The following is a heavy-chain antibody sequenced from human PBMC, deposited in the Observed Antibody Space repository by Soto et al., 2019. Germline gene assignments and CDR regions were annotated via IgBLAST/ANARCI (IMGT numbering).Heavy chain of an antibody. D-gene: IGHD3-3*01. CDR1: GFTFSDYY. V-gene: IGHV3-11*01. CDR3: AREGGFWSGSYPPSQYYDMDV. Sequence: QVQLVESGGGLVKPGGSLRLSCAGSGFTFSDYYINWVRQAPGKGLEWISYVSTRGSTVNFADSVEGRFTIFRDNAENSLYLQMNSLRPEDTAIYYCAREGGFWSGSYPPSQYYDMDVWGKGTTVTVSS. CDR2: VSTRGSTV. J-gene: IGHJ6*03.